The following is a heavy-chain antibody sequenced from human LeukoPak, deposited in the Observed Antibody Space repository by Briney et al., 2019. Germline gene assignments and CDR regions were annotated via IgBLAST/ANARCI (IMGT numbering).Heavy chain of an antibody. CDR1: GFKLIGYS. D-gene: IGHD3-22*01. Sequence: GGSLRLSCAASGFKLIGYSMNWVRQAPGKGLEWVSYIDSSSGTIIYADSVKGRFTISRDNAKNSLYLQMNSLRAEDTAVYYCAKEGDNTGYRYFDDWGQGTLVTVSS. CDR2: IDSSSGTI. CDR3: AKEGDNTGYRYFDD. J-gene: IGHJ4*02. V-gene: IGHV3-48*04.